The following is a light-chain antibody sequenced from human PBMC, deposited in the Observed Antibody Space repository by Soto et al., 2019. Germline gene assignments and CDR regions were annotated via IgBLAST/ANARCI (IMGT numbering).Light chain of an antibody. Sequence: DIQMTQSPSSLSASVGDRVAITCRASHNINTYLNWYQQRPGKAPRLLIYAASSVQGGVPSRFSGSGSGTDFTLTISSLQSEDFATYYCQQSYTTPITFGQGTRLEI. J-gene: IGKJ5*01. CDR3: QQSYTTPIT. V-gene: IGKV1-39*01. CDR1: HNINTY. CDR2: AAS.